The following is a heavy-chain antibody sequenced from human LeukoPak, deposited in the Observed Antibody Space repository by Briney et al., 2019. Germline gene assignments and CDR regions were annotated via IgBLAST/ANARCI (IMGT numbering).Heavy chain of an antibody. J-gene: IGHJ5*02. CDR1: GGTFSSYA. CDR2: IVPIFGTA. V-gene: IGHV1-69*13. Sequence: SVKVSCKASGGTFSSYAISWVRQAPGQGLEWMGGIVPIFGTANYAQKFQGRVTITADESTTTAYMELSSLRSEDTAVYYCARDIPRPRGFDPWGQGTLVTVSS. CDR3: ARDIPRPRGFDP.